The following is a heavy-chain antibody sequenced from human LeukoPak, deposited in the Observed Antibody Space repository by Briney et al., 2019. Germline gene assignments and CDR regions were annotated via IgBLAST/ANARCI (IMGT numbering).Heavy chain of an antibody. Sequence: RGSLRLSCAASGFTFGTFAMTWVRQAPGKGLEWVSTVSDSGDVTYSADSVKGRFTISRDNSGNTLFLRMVSLRAEDTAVYYCARYPSYSYSLDHWGPGTLVTVSS. V-gene: IGHV3-23*01. CDR3: ARYPSYSYSLDH. CDR2: VSDSGDVT. CDR1: GFTFGTFA. J-gene: IGHJ4*02. D-gene: IGHD5-18*01.